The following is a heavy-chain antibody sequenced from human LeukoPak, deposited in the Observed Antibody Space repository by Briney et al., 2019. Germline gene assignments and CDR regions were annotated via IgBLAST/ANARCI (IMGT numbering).Heavy chain of an antibody. D-gene: IGHD3-16*01. CDR2: IWDDGSKK. Sequence: GGSLRLSCAASGFIFSSYGMHWVRQAPVKGLEWVAVIWDDGSKKYYADSVKGRFTISRDNSKNTVYLQMNSLRVEDTALYYCARDLGRGNTPFDYWGQGSLLSVSS. V-gene: IGHV3-33*01. CDR1: GFIFSSYG. CDR3: ARDLGRGNTPFDY. J-gene: IGHJ4*02.